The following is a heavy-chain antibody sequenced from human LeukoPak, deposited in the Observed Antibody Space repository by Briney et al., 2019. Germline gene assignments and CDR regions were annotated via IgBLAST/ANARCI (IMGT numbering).Heavy chain of an antibody. J-gene: IGHJ4*02. V-gene: IGHV3-30-3*01. Sequence: GGSLRLSCAASGFTFSSYAMHWVRQAPGKGLEWVAVISYDGSNKYYADSVKGRFTISRDNSKNTLYLQMNSLRAGDAAVYYCARDGYYYDSSGFSTYYFDYWGQGTLVTVSS. D-gene: IGHD3-22*01. CDR1: GFTFSSYA. CDR3: ARDGYYYDSSGFSTYYFDY. CDR2: ISYDGSNK.